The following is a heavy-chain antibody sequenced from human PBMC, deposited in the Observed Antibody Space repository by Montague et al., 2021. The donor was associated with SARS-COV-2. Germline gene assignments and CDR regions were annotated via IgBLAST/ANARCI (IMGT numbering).Heavy chain of an antibody. Sequence: SETLSLTCTVSGCSTSNYYWTWIRRSPGKGLQWIGYIFYTGSTNFNPSLKSRVSMSLDTSKNHVSLRVRAVTAADTAGYYCARAQYSCFIADCVNYFDLWGQGALVTVSS. CDR2: IFYTGST. V-gene: IGHV4-59*01. CDR3: ARAQYSCFIADCVNYFDL. J-gene: IGHJ4*02. CDR1: GCSTSNYY. D-gene: IGHD2-2*01.